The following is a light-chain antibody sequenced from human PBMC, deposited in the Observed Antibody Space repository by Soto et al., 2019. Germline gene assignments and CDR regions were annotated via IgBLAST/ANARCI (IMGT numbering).Light chain of an antibody. J-gene: IGKJ1*01. Sequence: EIVLTQSPGTLSLSPGERATLSCRASQSVSSSYLAWYQQKPGKAPRLLIYGASSRATGIPDRFSGSGSGKDFTLTISRLEPEDFAVYYCQQYGSSPGTFGQGTKVEIK. V-gene: IGKV3-20*01. CDR1: QSVSSSY. CDR3: QQYGSSPGT. CDR2: GAS.